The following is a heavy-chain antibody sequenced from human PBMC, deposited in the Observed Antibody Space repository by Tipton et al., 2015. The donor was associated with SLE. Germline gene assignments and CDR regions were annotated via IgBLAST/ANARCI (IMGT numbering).Heavy chain of an antibody. Sequence: TLSLTCTVSGASISSYYWSWVRQPPGKRLEWIGYVYDIDSTNYNPSLKSRVTISADTSKNQFSLRLSSVTAADTAVYYCAGCGIGLYYGVDVWGQGTTVTVSS. J-gene: IGHJ6*02. CDR1: GASISSYY. D-gene: IGHD1-26*01. CDR3: AGCGIGLYYGVDV. V-gene: IGHV4-59*01. CDR2: VYDIDST.